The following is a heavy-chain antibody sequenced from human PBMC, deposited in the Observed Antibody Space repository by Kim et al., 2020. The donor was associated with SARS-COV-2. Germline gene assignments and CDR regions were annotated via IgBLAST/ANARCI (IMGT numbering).Heavy chain of an antibody. CDR2: IIPIFGTA. D-gene: IGHD1-26*01. J-gene: IGHJ3*02. Sequence: SVKVSCKASGGTFSSYAISWVRQAPGQGLEWMGGIIPIFGTANYAQKSQGRVTITADESTSTAYMELSSLRSEDTAVYYCASGRVGATLLPDAFDIWGQGTMVTVSS. CDR3: ASGRVGATLLPDAFDI. CDR1: GGTFSSYA. V-gene: IGHV1-69*13.